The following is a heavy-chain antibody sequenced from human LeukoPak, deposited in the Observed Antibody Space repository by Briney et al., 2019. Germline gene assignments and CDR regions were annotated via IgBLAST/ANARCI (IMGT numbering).Heavy chain of an antibody. D-gene: IGHD2-15*01. Sequence: SETLSLTCSVSGDSINSNYWSWMRQPPGKGLEWIGYIYYGGSTNYNPSLKSRVSMSVDTSKNQFSLNLSSVTAADTAVYHCARLLAGCPGGRCRAHFDYWGQGILVTVSS. J-gene: IGHJ4*02. CDR3: ARLLAGCPGGRCRAHFDY. CDR1: GDSINSNY. V-gene: IGHV4-59*01. CDR2: IYYGGST.